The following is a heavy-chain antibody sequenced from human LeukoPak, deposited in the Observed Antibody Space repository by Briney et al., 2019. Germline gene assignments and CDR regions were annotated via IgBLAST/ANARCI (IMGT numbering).Heavy chain of an antibody. CDR1: GYTFTAYY. Sequence: ASVKVSCKASGYTFTAYYLHWVRPAPGQGLEWMAWMNHNSGGTNSAQQFQGRVTMTRDTSISTAYMDLGSLTSDDTAVYYCARTSHPGYSSAFAIWGQGTMVTVSS. J-gene: IGHJ3*02. D-gene: IGHD4-23*01. CDR2: MNHNSGGT. CDR3: ARTSHPGYSSAFAI. V-gene: IGHV1-2*02.